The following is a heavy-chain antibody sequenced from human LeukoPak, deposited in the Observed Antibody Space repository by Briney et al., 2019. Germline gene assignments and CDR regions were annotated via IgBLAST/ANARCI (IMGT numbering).Heavy chain of an antibody. Sequence: GGSLRLSCAASGFTFSSYAMSWVRQAPGKGLEWVSAISGSGGSTYYADSVKGRFTISRDNSKNTLYLQMNSLRAGDTAVYYCAKEAAYCGGDCYSGEIWGQGTLVTVSS. CDR3: AKEAAYCGGDCYSGEI. V-gene: IGHV3-23*01. D-gene: IGHD2-21*02. J-gene: IGHJ4*02. CDR1: GFTFSSYA. CDR2: ISGSGGST.